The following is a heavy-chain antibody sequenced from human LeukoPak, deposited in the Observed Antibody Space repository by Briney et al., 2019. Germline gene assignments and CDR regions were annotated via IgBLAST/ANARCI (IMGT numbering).Heavy chain of an antibody. CDR1: GFTFSSYS. J-gene: IGHJ4*02. D-gene: IGHD3-10*01. CDR2: ISSTSSAI. V-gene: IGHV3-48*02. CDR3: ARAMVRGVSIFDY. Sequence: QSGGSLRLSCAASGFTFSSYSMNWVRQAPGKGLEWVSYISSTSSAIYYADSVKGRFTISRDSAKSSLYLQMNSLRNEDTAVYYCARAMVRGVSIFDYWGQGTLVTVSS.